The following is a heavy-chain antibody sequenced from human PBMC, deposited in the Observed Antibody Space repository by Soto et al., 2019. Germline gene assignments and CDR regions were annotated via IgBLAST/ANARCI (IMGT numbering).Heavy chain of an antibody. V-gene: IGHV3-7*01. CDR3: ARDYWWDDCSSTSCTIDAFDI. Sequence: EVQLVESGGGLVQPGGSLRLSCAASGFTFSSYWMSWVRQAPGKGLEWVANIKHDGSEKYYVDSVKGRFTISRDNAKNSLYLQMNSLRAEDTAVYYCARDYWWDDCSSTSCTIDAFDIWGQGTMVTVSS. CDR1: GFTFSSYW. J-gene: IGHJ3*02. CDR2: IKHDGSEK. D-gene: IGHD2-2*01.